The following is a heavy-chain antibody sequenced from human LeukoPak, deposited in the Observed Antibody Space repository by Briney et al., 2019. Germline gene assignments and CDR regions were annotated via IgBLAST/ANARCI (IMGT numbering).Heavy chain of an antibody. V-gene: IGHV1-8*01. CDR3: AREVNYRDVGHYYYYGMDV. Sequence: GVSVKVSCKASGYTFTSYDINWVRQATGQGLEWMGWMNPNSGNTGYAQKFQGRVTMTRNTSISTAYMELSSLRSEDTAVYYCAREVNYRDVGHYYYYGMDVWGQGTTVTVSS. CDR1: GYTFTSYD. J-gene: IGHJ6*02. D-gene: IGHD1-7*01. CDR2: MNPNSGNT.